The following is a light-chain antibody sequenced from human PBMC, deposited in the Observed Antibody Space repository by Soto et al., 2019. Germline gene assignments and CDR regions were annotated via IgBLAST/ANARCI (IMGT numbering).Light chain of an antibody. CDR2: EVN. CDR1: SSNVGSYKL. CDR3: SSSGGSTTYV. Sequence: QSALTQPASVSGSPGQSITISCTGTSSNVGSYKLVSWYQQHPGKAPKLIIFEVNKRPSGVSNRFSGSKSGNTASLTISGLKVEDEADYYCSSSGGSTTYVFGTGTKVTVL. V-gene: IGLV2-23*02. J-gene: IGLJ1*01.